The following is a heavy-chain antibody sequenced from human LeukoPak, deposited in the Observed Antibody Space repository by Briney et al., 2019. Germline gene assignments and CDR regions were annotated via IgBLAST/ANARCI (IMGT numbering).Heavy chain of an antibody. CDR3: ARDRDAYYYYYMDV. CDR2: INPNSGGT. J-gene: IGHJ6*03. D-gene: IGHD3-10*01. CDR1: GYTFTGYY. Sequence: GASVKVSCKASGYTFTGYYMHWVRQAPGQGPEWMGWINPNSGGTNYAQKFQGRVTMTRDTSISTAYMELSRLRSDGTAVYYCARDRDAYYYYYMDVWGEGTTVTVSS. V-gene: IGHV1-2*02.